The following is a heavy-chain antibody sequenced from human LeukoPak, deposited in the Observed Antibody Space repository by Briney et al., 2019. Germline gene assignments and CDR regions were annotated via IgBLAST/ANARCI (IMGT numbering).Heavy chain of an antibody. V-gene: IGHV4-30-4*01. CDR1: GGSVSSGDYY. J-gene: IGHJ4*02. Sequence: SQTLSLTCSVSGGSVSSGDYYWSWIRQPPGKGLEWIGYMYYSGSTYYSPSLKSRVTISVDTSKNQFSLKLSSVTAADTAVYYCVRRMVGAIRPFDYWGQGTLVAVSS. D-gene: IGHD1-26*01. CDR2: MYYSGST. CDR3: VRRMVGAIRPFDY.